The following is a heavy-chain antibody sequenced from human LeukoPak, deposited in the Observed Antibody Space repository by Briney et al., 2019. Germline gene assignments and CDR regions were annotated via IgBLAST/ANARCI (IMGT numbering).Heavy chain of an antibody. CDR3: ARTGIAVAGDLFDY. V-gene: IGHV4-4*07. CDR1: GGSISSYY. CDR2: IYTSGST. J-gene: IGHJ4*02. Sequence: SETLSLTCTVSGGSISSYYWSWIRQPAGKGLEWIGRIYTSGSTNYNPSLKSRVTISVDTSKNQFSLKLSSVTAADTAVYYCARTGIAVAGDLFDYWGQGTLVTVSS. D-gene: IGHD6-19*01.